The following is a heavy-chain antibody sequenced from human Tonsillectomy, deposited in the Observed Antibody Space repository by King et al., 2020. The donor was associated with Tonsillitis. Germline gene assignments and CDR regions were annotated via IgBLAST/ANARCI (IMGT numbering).Heavy chain of an antibody. V-gene: IGHV3-23*04. D-gene: IGHD6-19*01. Sequence: VQLVESGGGLLQPGGSLRLSCAASGFTFSSYAMSWVRQAPGKGLEWVSAISGSGGSTYYADSVKGRFTISRDNSKNTLYLQMNSLRAEDTAVYYCAKGLEWFEQWLATYFDYWGQGTLVTVSS. J-gene: IGHJ4*02. CDR1: GFTFSSYA. CDR2: ISGSGGST. CDR3: AKGLEWFEQWLATYFDY.